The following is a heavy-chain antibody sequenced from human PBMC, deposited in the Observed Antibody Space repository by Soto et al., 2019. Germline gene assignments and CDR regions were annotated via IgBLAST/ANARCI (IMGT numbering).Heavy chain of an antibody. D-gene: IGHD3-16*02. Sequence: PGGSLRLSCAASGFTFSDYYMSWIRQAPGKGLEWVSYISSSGSTIYYADSVKGRFTISRDNAKNSLYLQMNSLRTEDTAVYYCAREPKEKKRQTPWVMITFGGVIVILRPPSWFDPCGQAPLVTVSS. J-gene: IGHJ5*02. CDR2: ISSSGSTI. V-gene: IGHV3-11*01. CDR3: AREPKEKKRQTPWVMITFGGVIVILRPPSWFDP. CDR1: GFTFSDYY.